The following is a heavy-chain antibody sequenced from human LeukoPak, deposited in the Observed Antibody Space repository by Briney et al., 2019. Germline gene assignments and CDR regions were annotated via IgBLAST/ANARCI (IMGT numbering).Heavy chain of an antibody. CDR3: AKDLAQSQYYYDSSGYYLGPHY. CDR1: GFTFSNSW. J-gene: IGHJ4*02. D-gene: IGHD3-22*01. CDR2: ISGSGGST. V-gene: IGHV3-23*01. Sequence: GGSLRLSCAASGFTFSNSWMHWVRQAPGKGLVWVSAISGSGGSTYYADSVKGRFTISRDNSKNTLYLQMNSLRAEDTAVYYCAKDLAQSQYYYDSSGYYLGPHYWGQGTLVTVSS.